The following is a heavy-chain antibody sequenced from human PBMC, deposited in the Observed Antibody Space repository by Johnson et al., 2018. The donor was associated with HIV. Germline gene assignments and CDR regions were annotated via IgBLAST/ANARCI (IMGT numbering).Heavy chain of an antibody. CDR2: IRYDGSNK. CDR1: GFTFSSYA. CDR3: SKARGELLGFDAFDI. Sequence: QVQLVESGGGVVQPGRSLRLSCAASGFTFSSYAMHWVRQAPGKGLEWVAFIRYDGSNKYYADSVKGRFTISRDNSKNTLYLQMNSLRAEDTAVYYCSKARGELLGFDAFDIWGQGTMVTVSS. J-gene: IGHJ3*02. V-gene: IGHV3-30*02. D-gene: IGHD1-26*01.